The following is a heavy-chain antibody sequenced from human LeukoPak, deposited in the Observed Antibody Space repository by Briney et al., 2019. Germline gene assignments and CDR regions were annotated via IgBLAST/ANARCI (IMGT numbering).Heavy chain of an antibody. V-gene: IGHV1-69*06. J-gene: IGHJ4*02. Sequence: ASVKVSCKASGGTFSSYAISRVRQAPGQGLEWMGGIIPIFGTANYAQKFQGRVTINADKSTSTAYMELSSLRSEDTAVYYCARDGYDFSPFDYWGQGTLVTVSS. CDR3: ARDGYDFSPFDY. D-gene: IGHD3-3*01. CDR2: IIPIFGTA. CDR1: GGTFSSYA.